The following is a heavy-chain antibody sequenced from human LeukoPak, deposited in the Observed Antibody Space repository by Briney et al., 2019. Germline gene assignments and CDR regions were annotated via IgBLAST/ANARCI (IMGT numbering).Heavy chain of an antibody. J-gene: IGHJ4*02. Sequence: SETLSLTCAVYGGSFSGYYWSWIRQPPGKGLEWIGEINHSGSTNYNPSLKSRVTISVDTSKNQFSLELSSVTAADTAVYYCARGTSGLGIFGVAWCDYWGQGTLVTVSS. CDR2: INHSGST. CDR1: GGSFSGYY. CDR3: ARGTSGLGIFGVAWCDY. D-gene: IGHD3-3*01. V-gene: IGHV4-34*01.